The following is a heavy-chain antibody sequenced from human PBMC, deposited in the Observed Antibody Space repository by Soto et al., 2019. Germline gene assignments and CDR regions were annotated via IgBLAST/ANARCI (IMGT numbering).Heavy chain of an antibody. Sequence: EVQLVESGGGLVKPGGSLALSCAASGFIISTFSMNWVRQAPGQGLEWVSSISKDSAYIYYADSLRGRFTVSRDNAKNSLYLQMNSLRAEDTAVYYCTKHYYDSDPHGMDVWGQGTTVTVSS. J-gene: IGHJ6*02. CDR3: TKHYYDSDPHGMDV. CDR1: GFIISTFS. V-gene: IGHV3-21*01. D-gene: IGHD3-10*01. CDR2: ISKDSAYI.